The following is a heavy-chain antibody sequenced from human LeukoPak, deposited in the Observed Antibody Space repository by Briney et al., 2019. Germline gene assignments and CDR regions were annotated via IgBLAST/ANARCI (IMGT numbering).Heavy chain of an antibody. Sequence: PSETLSLTCTVSGGSISSGSYYWSWIRQPAGTGLEWIGRFYTSGSTNYNPSLKSRVTISVDTSKNQFSLKLSSVTAADTAVYYCARVVPLTRQQLVGKGDLHFDYWGQGTLVTVSS. J-gene: IGHJ4*02. CDR3: ARVVPLTRQQLVGKGDLHFDY. CDR2: FYTSGST. D-gene: IGHD6-13*01. V-gene: IGHV4-61*02. CDR1: GGSISSGSYY.